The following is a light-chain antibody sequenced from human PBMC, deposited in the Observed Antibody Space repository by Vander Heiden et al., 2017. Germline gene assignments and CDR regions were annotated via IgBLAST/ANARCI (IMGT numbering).Light chain of an antibody. J-gene: IGKJ5*01. Sequence: EIVLTQSPGTLSLSPGERATLSCRASQSVSSNYLAWFKQKPGQAPRLVIDGASSRATGIPDRFSGSGSGTDFTLTISRLEPEDFAVYYCQQDSGTPFTFGQGTLMEI. V-gene: IGKV3-20*01. CDR2: GAS. CDR1: QSVSSNY. CDR3: QQDSGTPFT.